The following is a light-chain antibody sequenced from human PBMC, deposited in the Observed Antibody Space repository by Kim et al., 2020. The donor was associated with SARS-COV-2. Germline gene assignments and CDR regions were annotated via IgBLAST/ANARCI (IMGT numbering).Light chain of an antibody. CDR2: GNN. J-gene: IGLJ3*02. CDR3: AAWDDSLNGLV. CDR1: NSNIGSKS. V-gene: IGLV1-44*01. Sequence: QSVLTQPPSASGTPGQRVTISCSGGNSNIGSKSISWYQQLPGTAPKLLMYGNNQRPSGVPDRFSGSKSGTSASLAISGLQSEDEADYYCAAWDDSLNGLVFGGGTQLTVL.